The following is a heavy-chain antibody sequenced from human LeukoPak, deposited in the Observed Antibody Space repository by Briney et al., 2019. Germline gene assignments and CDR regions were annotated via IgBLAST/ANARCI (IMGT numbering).Heavy chain of an antibody. D-gene: IGHD2-2*01. CDR2: ISSSGSTI. CDR3: ASPRAIKVGN. V-gene: IGHV3-48*03. Sequence: GGSRRLSCAASGFTFSSYEMNWVRQAPGKGLEWVSYISSSGSTIYYADSVKGRFTISRDNAKNSLYLQMNSLRAEDTAVYYCASPRAIKVGNWGQGTLVTVSS. CDR1: GFTFSSYE. J-gene: IGHJ4*02.